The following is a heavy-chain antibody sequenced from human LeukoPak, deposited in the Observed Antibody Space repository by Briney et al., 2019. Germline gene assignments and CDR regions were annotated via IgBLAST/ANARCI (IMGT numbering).Heavy chain of an antibody. D-gene: IGHD2-2*01. CDR2: IYSGGST. Sequence: PGGSLRLSCAASGFTVSSNYMSWVRQAPGKGLEWVSLIYSGGSTYYADSVKGRFTIPRDNAKNSLYLQMNSLRAEDTAVYYCARSGTYQYSSTSDYWGQGTLVTVSS. V-gene: IGHV3-53*01. CDR1: GFTVSSNY. J-gene: IGHJ4*02. CDR3: ARSGTYQYSSTSDY.